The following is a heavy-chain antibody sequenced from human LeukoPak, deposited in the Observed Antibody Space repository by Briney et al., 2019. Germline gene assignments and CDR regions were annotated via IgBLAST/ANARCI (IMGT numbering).Heavy chain of an antibody. J-gene: IGHJ5*02. CDR1: GYSFTSYW. V-gene: IGHV5-51*01. CDR2: IYPGDSDT. CDR3: ARVLSPYYDILTGSSDPFDP. Sequence: GESLKISCKGSGYSFTSYWIGWVRQMPGKGLEWMGIIYPGDSDTRYSPSFQGQVPISADKSISTAYLQWSSLKASDTAMYYCARVLSPYYDILTGSSDPFDPWGQGTLVTVSS. D-gene: IGHD3-9*01.